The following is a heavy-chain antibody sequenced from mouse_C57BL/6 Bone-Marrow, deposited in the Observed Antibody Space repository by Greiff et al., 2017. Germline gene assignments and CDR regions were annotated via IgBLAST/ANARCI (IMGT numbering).Heavy chain of an antibody. CDR2: ISSGSSTI. V-gene: IGHV5-17*01. CDR3: ARRAEPLMDY. Sequence: EVQLVESGGGLVKPGGSLKLSCAASGFTFSDYGMHWVRQAPEKGLEWVAYISSGSSTIYYADTVKGRFTISRENAKNTLFLQMTSLRSEDTAMYYCARRAEPLMDYWGQGTSVTVSS. D-gene: IGHD3-1*01. J-gene: IGHJ4*01. CDR1: GFTFSDYG.